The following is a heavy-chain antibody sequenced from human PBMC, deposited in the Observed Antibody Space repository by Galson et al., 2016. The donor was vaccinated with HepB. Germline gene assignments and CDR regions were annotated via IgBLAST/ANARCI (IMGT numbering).Heavy chain of an antibody. CDR3: AKDYSGYYFDGTGYYNACDY. Sequence: SLRLSCSASGFTFSTYGLHWVRQAPGKGLEWVAVISYDRSNKNYAASVKGRFTISRNNSKNTLYLEMTSLREEDTAVYYCAKDYSGYYFDGTGYYNACDYWGQGALVTVSS. J-gene: IGHJ4*02. CDR2: ISYDRSNK. D-gene: IGHD3-22*01. V-gene: IGHV3-30*18. CDR1: GFTFSTYG.